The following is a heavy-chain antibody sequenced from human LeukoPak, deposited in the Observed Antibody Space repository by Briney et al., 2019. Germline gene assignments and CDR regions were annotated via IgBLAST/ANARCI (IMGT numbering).Heavy chain of an antibody. V-gene: IGHV3-30*04. CDR3: ARREGGTTLDY. J-gene: IGHJ4*02. CDR1: GFSFSSHT. Sequence: VRSLRLSCAASGFSFSSHTMHWVRQAPGKGLEWVAVISYDGSNKYYVDSVKGRFTISRDNSKNTLYLQMNSLRTEDTAVYYCARREGGTTLDYWGQGTLVTVSS. CDR2: ISYDGSNK. D-gene: IGHD1-26*01.